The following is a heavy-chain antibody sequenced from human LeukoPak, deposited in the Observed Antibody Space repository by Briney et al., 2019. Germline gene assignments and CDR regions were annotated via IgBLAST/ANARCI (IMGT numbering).Heavy chain of an antibody. CDR1: GYTFTDYY. CDR3: ARARSSGWQKDFDY. V-gene: IGHV1-2*06. Sequence: ASVKVSCTASGYTFTDYYIHWVRQAPGQGLEWMGRINPHSGGTNFAQKFQGRVIMTRDTSITTAYMELSRLRSDDTAVYYCARARSSGWQKDFDYWGQGTLVTVSS. D-gene: IGHD6-19*01. CDR2: INPHSGGT. J-gene: IGHJ4*02.